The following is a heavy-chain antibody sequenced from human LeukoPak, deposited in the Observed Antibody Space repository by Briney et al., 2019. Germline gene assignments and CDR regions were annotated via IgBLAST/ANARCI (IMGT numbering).Heavy chain of an antibody. CDR3: ARRGYCSVDSCFPFDY. J-gene: IGHJ4*02. D-gene: IGHD2-15*01. CDR2: ISGSSATI. Sequence: GGSLRLSCAASGFTVSSNYMSWVRQAPGKGLEWVSYISGSSATIYYADSVKGRFTISRDNAKNSLYLQMNSLRDEDTAVYYCARRGYCSVDSCFPFDYWGQGNLVTVSS. V-gene: IGHV3-48*02. CDR1: GFTVSSNY.